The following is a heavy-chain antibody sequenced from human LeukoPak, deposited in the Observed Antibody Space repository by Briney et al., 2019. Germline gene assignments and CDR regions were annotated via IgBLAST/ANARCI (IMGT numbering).Heavy chain of an antibody. CDR1: GDSVSSSEAA. J-gene: IGHJ4*02. V-gene: IGHV6-1*01. CDR3: ARSRGDLDY. CDR2: TYSSSKWSY. Sequence: SQTLSLTCAISGDSVSSSEAAWNWIRQSPSRGLEWLGRTYSSSKWSYGYAASVKGRIPINADTSRNHFPLQLTSVTPEDTAVYYCARSRGDLDYWGQGSLVTVSS. D-gene: IGHD7-27*01.